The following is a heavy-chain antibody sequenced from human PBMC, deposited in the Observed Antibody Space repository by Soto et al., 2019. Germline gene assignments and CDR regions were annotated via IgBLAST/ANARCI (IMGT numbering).Heavy chain of an antibody. V-gene: IGHV1-24*01. J-gene: IGHJ4*02. Sequence: APVKVSCKVSGYTLTELSMHWVRQAPGKGLEWMGGFDPEDGETIYAQKFQGRVTMTEDTSTDTAYMELSSLRSEDTAVYYCATYYYDSSGYYNIDYRGQGTLVTVSS. D-gene: IGHD3-22*01. CDR3: ATYYYDSSGYYNIDY. CDR2: FDPEDGET. CDR1: GYTLTELS.